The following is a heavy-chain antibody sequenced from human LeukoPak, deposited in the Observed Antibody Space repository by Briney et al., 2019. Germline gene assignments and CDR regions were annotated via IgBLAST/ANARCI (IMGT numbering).Heavy chain of an antibody. CDR1: GFTFSSYA. CDR2: ISGSGGST. D-gene: IGHD3-22*01. Sequence: QSGGSLRLSCATSGFTFSSYAMSWVRQAPGKGLEWVSAISGSGGSTYYADSVKGRFTISRDNSKNTLYLQMNSLRAEDTAVYYCATGGRITMTVVVKGGNYWGQGTLVTVSS. V-gene: IGHV3-23*01. CDR3: ATGGRITMTVVVKGGNY. J-gene: IGHJ4*02.